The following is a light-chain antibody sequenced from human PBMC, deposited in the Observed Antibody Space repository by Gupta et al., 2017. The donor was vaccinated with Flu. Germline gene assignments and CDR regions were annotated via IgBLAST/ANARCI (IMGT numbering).Light chain of an antibody. J-gene: IGLJ3*02. CDR1: SSNIGRYF. CDR3: AVWDDSLNGHLV. V-gene: IGLV1-47*01. Sequence: SVLTQSPSASGTPGQRVTMSCSGTSSNIGRYFVSWYQVVPGTGPRLLIYKNSQRPSGVPDRFSGSKSGTSASLAVSGLRAEDEGEYYCAVWDDSLNGHLVFGGGTKLTVL. CDR2: KNS.